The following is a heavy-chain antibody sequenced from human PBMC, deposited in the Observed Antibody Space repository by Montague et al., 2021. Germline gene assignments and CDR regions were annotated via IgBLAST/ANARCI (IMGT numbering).Heavy chain of an antibody. CDR1: GFTFSDYS. Sequence: SLRLSCPASGFTFSDYSMGWVRRAPGKGLEWLSVIYSDDSMTYYEDSVKGRFTISRGNSKNTVNLQMNTLRIEDTAVYYCAKGWHGRASVDFDYWGQGTLVTVSS. V-gene: IGHV3-23*03. D-gene: IGHD5-24*01. CDR2: IYSDDSMT. CDR3: AKGWHGRASVDFDY. J-gene: IGHJ4*02.